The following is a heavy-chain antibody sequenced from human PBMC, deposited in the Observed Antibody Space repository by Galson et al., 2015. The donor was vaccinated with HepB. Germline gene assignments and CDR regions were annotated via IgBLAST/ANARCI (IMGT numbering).Heavy chain of an antibody. D-gene: IGHD5-18*01. Sequence: SLRLSCAASGFTFSSYNMNWVRQAPGKGLEWVSSISSISSYIYYADSVKGRFTISRDNAKNSLDLQMNSLRAEETAVYYCATKRGFSYAGPDCSGQGTPVTVSS. V-gene: IGHV3-21*01. CDR3: ATKRGFSYAGPDC. CDR2: ISSISSYI. CDR1: GFTFSSYN. J-gene: IGHJ4*02.